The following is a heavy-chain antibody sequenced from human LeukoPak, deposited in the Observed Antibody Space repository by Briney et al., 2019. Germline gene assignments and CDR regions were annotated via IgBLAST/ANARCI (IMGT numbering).Heavy chain of an antibody. J-gene: IGHJ4*02. Sequence: SGPTLVKPTQTLTLTCTFSGFSLSTSGVGVGWSRQPPAKALEWLALTYWDDDKRYSPSLKSRLTITKDTSKNQVVLTMTNMDPVDPATYYCAHSGMITFGGVIVDFDYWGQGTLVTVSS. CDR2: TYWDDDK. CDR3: AHSGMITFGGVIVDFDY. V-gene: IGHV2-5*02. D-gene: IGHD3-16*02. CDR1: GFSLSTSGVG.